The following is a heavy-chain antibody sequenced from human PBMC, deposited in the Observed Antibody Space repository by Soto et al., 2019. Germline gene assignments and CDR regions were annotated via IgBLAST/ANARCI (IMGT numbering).Heavy chain of an antibody. Sequence: QVQLVESGGGVVQPGRSLRLSCAASGLTFSNYGMHWVRQAPGKGLEWVAFISYDGSSKYYVDSVKGRFTISRDNSKDTLYLQMNSLRAEDTAVYYCAKWSGNYAYMGAFDIWGQGTMVTVSS. D-gene: IGHD3-16*01. CDR3: AKWSGNYAYMGAFDI. CDR1: GLTFSNYG. V-gene: IGHV3-30*18. CDR2: ISYDGSSK. J-gene: IGHJ3*02.